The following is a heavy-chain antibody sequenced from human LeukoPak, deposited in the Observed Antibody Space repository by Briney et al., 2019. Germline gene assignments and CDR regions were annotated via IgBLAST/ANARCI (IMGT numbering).Heavy chain of an antibody. CDR1: GFTFSSYS. V-gene: IGHV3-21*01. Sequence: PGGSLRLSCAASGFTFSSYSMNWVRQAPGKGLEWVSSISSSSSYIYYAASVKGRFTISRDNAKKSLYLQMTSLRAEDTAVYYCARGSGWYYYYYYYGMDVWGQGTTVTVSS. J-gene: IGHJ6*02. D-gene: IGHD6-19*01. CDR2: ISSSSSYI. CDR3: ARGSGWYYYYYYYGMDV.